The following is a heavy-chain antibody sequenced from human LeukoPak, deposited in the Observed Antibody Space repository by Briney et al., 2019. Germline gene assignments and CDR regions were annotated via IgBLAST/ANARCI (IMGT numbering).Heavy chain of an antibody. J-gene: IGHJ6*02. CDR2: IDDSGST. CDR3: ARLGYGDYFHYHYGMDV. V-gene: IGHV4-31*03. Sequence: PSQTLSLTCTVSGGSITSGGYYWSWVRQHPGKGLEWIGCIDDSGSTYYNPSLKSRITISVDTSKNQFSLKLISVIAADTAMYYCARLGYGDYFHYHYGMDVWGQGTTVTVSS. CDR1: GGSITSGGYY. D-gene: IGHD4-17*01.